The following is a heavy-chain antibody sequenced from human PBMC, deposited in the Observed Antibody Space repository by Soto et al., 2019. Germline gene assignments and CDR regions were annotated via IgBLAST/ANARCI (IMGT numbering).Heavy chain of an antibody. Sequence: ASVKVSCKASGYTFTSYAMHWVRQAPGQRLEWMGWINAGNGNTKYSQKFQGRVTITTDTSTSTAYMELSSLRSDDTAVYYCARDDPELIEVVPAANDAFDIWSQGTMVTVSS. D-gene: IGHD2-2*01. V-gene: IGHV1-3*01. CDR3: ARDDPELIEVVPAANDAFDI. J-gene: IGHJ3*02. CDR2: INAGNGNT. CDR1: GYTFTSYA.